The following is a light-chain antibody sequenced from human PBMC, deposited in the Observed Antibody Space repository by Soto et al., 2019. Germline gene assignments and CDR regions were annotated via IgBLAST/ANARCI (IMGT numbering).Light chain of an antibody. V-gene: IGKV3-20*01. CDR1: QSVSSSY. CDR3: QQYGSSGT. CDR2: GAS. J-gene: IGKJ1*01. Sequence: EIVLTQFPATLSLTPGETATLSCRASQSVSSSYLTWYQQKPGQAPRLLIYGASNRATGIPDRFSGSGSGTDFTLTISRLEPEDFAVYYCQQYGSSGTFGQGTKVDIK.